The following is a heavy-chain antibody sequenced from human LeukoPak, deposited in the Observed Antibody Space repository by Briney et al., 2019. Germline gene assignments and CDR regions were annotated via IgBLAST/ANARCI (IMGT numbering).Heavy chain of an antibody. CDR3: ASSIAVADLYYFDY. CDR2: IYYNGGT. CDR1: GGSISSYY. V-gene: IGHV4-59*01. Sequence: PSETLSLTCTVSGGSISSYYWSWIRQPPGKGLEWIGYIYYNGGTNYNPSLRSRVTISVDTSKNHFSLRLSSVTAADTAVYYCASSIAVADLYYFDYWGQGTLVTVSS. J-gene: IGHJ4*02. D-gene: IGHD6-19*01.